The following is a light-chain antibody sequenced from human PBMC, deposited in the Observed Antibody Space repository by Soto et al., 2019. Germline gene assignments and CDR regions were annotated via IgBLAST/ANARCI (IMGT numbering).Light chain of an antibody. CDR3: QQYNNWRLT. CDR2: GAS. V-gene: IGKV3-15*01. Sequence: EIVMTQSPATLSVSPGERATLSCRASQSVSSNLAWYQQKPGQAPRLLIYGASTRATGIPARFSGSGSGTEFTLTISSLQSEDFAVYYCQQYNNWRLTFGPGTKVDIK. CDR1: QSVSSN. J-gene: IGKJ3*01.